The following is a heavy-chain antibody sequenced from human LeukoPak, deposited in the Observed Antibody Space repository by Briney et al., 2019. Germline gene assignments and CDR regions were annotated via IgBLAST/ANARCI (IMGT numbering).Heavy chain of an antibody. CDR2: IKQDGSEK. D-gene: IGHD3-22*01. Sequence: GGSLRLSCAASGLTFSSYWMSWVRQAPGKGLEWVANIKQDGSEKYYVDSVKGRFTISRDNAKNSLYLQMNSLRAEDTAVYYCASQYYYDSSGYHLNFDYWGQGTLVTVSS. V-gene: IGHV3-7*03. J-gene: IGHJ4*02. CDR3: ASQYYYDSSGYHLNFDY. CDR1: GLTFSSYW.